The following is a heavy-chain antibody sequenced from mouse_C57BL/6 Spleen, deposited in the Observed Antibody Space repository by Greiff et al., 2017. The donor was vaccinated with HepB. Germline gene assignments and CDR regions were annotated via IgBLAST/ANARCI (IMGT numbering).Heavy chain of an antibody. Sequence: VQLQQSGAELVRPGASVKLSCTASGFNIKDDYMHWVKQRPEQGLEWIGWIDPENGDTESASKFQGKATITADTSSTTAYLQLSSLKSEDTAVYYCTLYYGSSYAPYYAMDYWGQGTSVTVSS. CDR1: GFNIKDDY. D-gene: IGHD1-1*01. J-gene: IGHJ4*01. CDR3: TLYYGSSYAPYYAMDY. V-gene: IGHV14-4*01. CDR2: IDPENGDT.